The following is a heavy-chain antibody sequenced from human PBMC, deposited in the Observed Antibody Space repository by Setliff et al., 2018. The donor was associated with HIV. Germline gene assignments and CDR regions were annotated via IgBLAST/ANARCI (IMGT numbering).Heavy chain of an antibody. CDR3: ARDYYDSSGSFEY. CDR1: GFTFVNHD. V-gene: IGHV3-13*01. CDR2: IGTAGDT. D-gene: IGHD3-22*01. Sequence: GGSLRLSCAASGFTFVNHDIEWVRQAPGKGLEWVSHIGTAGDTYYLDSVKGRFTISRDNAKNSLYLQMNSLRAEDTAVYYCARDYYDSSGSFEYWGQGTLVTVSS. J-gene: IGHJ4*02.